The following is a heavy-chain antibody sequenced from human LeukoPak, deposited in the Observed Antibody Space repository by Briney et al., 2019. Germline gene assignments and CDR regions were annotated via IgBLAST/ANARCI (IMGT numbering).Heavy chain of an antibody. CDR1: GGSISSSSYY. Sequence: SETLSLTCTVSGGSISSSSYYWSWIRQPPGKGLEWIGYIYYSGSTNYNPSLKSRVTISVDTSKNQFSLKLSSVTAADTAVYYCARVENWFDPWGQGTLVTVSS. CDR3: ARVENWFDP. V-gene: IGHV4-61*01. CDR2: IYYSGST. J-gene: IGHJ5*02. D-gene: IGHD1-1*01.